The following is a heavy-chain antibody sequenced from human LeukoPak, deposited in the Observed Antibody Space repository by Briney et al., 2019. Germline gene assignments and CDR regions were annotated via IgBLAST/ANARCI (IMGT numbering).Heavy chain of an antibody. V-gene: IGHV3-66*01. Sequence: PGGSLRLSCAASGFTVSSNYMSWVRQAPGKGLEWVSVIYSGGSTYYADSVKGRFTISRDNSKNTLYLQMNSLRAEDTAIYYCARRTITAGGDCLDYWGQGTLITVSS. D-gene: IGHD2-21*02. CDR1: GFTVSSNY. CDR3: ARRTITAGGDCLDY. CDR2: IYSGGST. J-gene: IGHJ4*02.